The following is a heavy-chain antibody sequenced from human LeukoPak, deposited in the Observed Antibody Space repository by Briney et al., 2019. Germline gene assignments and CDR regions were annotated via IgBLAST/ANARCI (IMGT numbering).Heavy chain of an antibody. J-gene: IGHJ4*02. CDR3: AGDRFYGSGSYCDY. V-gene: IGHV3-11*01. D-gene: IGHD3-10*01. CDR1: GFTFSDYY. Sequence: GGSLRLSCAASGFTFSDYYMSWIRQAPGKGLEWVSYISSSGSTIYYADSVKGRFTISRDNAKNSLYLQMNSLRAEDTAVYYCAGDRFYGSGSYCDYWGQGTLVTVSS. CDR2: ISSSGSTI.